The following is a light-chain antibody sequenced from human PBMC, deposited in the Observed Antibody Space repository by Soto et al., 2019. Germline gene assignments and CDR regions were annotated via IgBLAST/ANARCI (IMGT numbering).Light chain of an antibody. CDR1: QGISNY. CDR3: QKYNTAPMYT. J-gene: IGKJ2*01. V-gene: IGKV1-27*01. Sequence: DIQMTQSPSSLSASVGDRVTITCRASQGISNYLAWYQQKPGKVPKLLIYAASTLQSGVPSRFSGSGSGTDFSLTINSLQPEDVASYYCQKYNTAPMYTFGQGTKLEIK. CDR2: AAS.